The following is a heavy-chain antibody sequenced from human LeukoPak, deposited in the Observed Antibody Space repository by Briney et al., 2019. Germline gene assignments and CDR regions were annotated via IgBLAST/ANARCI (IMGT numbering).Heavy chain of an antibody. V-gene: IGHV4-4*07. CDR2: IYTSGST. J-gene: IGHJ6*03. CDR3: ARGGHDYGDFARYYYYMDV. D-gene: IGHD4-17*01. CDR1: GGSISSYY. Sequence: PSETLSLTCTVSGGSISSYYWSWIRQPAGKGLEWIGRIYTSGSTNNNPSLKSRVTISVDKSKNQFSLKLSSVTAADTAVYYCARGGHDYGDFARYYYYMDVWGKGTTVTVSS.